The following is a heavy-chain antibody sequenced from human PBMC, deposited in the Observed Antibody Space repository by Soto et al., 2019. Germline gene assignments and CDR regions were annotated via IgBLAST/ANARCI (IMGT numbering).Heavy chain of an antibody. CDR1: GYTFTSYD. Sequence: GASVKVSCKASGYTFTSYDINWVRQATGQGLEWMGWMNPNSGNTGYAQKFQGRVTMTRNTSISTAYMELSSLRSEDTAVYYRARYPVGATPFDYWGQGTLVTVSS. D-gene: IGHD1-26*01. V-gene: IGHV1-8*01. J-gene: IGHJ4*02. CDR3: ARYPVGATPFDY. CDR2: MNPNSGNT.